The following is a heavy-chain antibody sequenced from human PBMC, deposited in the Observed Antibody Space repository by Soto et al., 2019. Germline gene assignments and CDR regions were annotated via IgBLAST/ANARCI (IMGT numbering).Heavy chain of an antibody. Sequence: SETLSLTCTVSGGSISSHYWTWIWIRQLPGRGLEWVGYIYDSVKTKYNPSLKRRVTISVDTSKNQFSLQLSSVTAADTAVYYCARAMIGNGGRGWFDPWGQGALVTVSS. D-gene: IGHD4-17*01. CDR1: GGSISSHY. CDR2: IYDSVKT. CDR3: ARAMIGNGGRGWFDP. J-gene: IGHJ5*02. V-gene: IGHV4-59*11.